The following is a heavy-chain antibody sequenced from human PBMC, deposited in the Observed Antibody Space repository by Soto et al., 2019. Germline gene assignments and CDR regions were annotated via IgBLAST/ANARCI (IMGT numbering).Heavy chain of an antibody. V-gene: IGHV3-13*04. Sequence: GGSLRLSCAASGFTFSSYDMHWVRQATGKGLEWVSAIGTAGDTYYPGSVRGRFTISRENAKNSLYLQMNSLRAGDTAVYYCARSSGYYEADYYYYGMDVWGQGTTVTVPS. CDR3: ARSSGYYEADYYYYGMDV. CDR2: IGTAGDT. CDR1: GFTFSSYD. D-gene: IGHD3-22*01. J-gene: IGHJ6*02.